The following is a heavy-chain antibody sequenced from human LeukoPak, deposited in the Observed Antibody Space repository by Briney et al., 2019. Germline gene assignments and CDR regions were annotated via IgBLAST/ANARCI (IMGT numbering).Heavy chain of an antibody. CDR1: GFTFSSYW. V-gene: IGHV3-74*01. CDR2: INSDGSST. CDR3: ASHYPGRPGPNDAFAI. J-gene: IGHJ3*02. Sequence: GGSLRLSCAASGFTFSSYWMHWVRQVPGKGLLWVSRINSDGSSTSYADSVKGRFTISRDNAKNTLYLQMNSLIAEDTAVYYCASHYPGRPGPNDAFAIWGQGTMVTVSS. D-gene: IGHD1-26*01.